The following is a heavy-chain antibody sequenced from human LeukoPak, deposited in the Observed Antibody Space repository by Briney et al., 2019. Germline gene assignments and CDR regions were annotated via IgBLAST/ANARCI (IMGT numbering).Heavy chain of an antibody. J-gene: IGHJ6*04. Sequence: GRSLRLSCAASGFTFSSYAMHWVRQAPGKGLEWVAVISYDGSNKYYADSVKGRFTISRDNSKNTLYLQTNSLRAEDTAVYYCARAQLEGPVGVLYYGMDVWGKGTTVTVSS. CDR1: GFTFSSYA. CDR2: ISYDGSNK. D-gene: IGHD1-1*01. V-gene: IGHV3-30*04. CDR3: ARAQLEGPVGVLYYGMDV.